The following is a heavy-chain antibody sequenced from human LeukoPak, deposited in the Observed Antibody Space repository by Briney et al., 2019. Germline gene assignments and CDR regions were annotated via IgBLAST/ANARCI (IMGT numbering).Heavy chain of an antibody. V-gene: IGHV3-33*01. Sequence: GGSLRLSCGASGFTFSSYGMHWVRQAPGKGLEWVAVIWYDGSNKYYADSVKGRFTISRDNSKKTLYLQMSSLRADDTAVYYCARDESDYWGQGTLVTVSS. CDR2: IWYDGSNK. CDR3: ARDESDY. CDR1: GFTFSSYG. J-gene: IGHJ4*02.